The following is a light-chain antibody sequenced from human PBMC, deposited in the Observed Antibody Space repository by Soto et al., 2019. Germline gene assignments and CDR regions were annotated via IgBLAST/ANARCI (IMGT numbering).Light chain of an antibody. Sequence: QTVVTQEPSLTVSPGGTVTLTCASSTGALTSGHYPNWFQQKPGQAPRPLIYSISNRHSWTPARFSGFLLGGKAALTLSGVQPEDEAEYYCLLWCEGVWVFGGGTKLTVL. J-gene: IGLJ3*02. V-gene: IGLV7-43*01. CDR2: SIS. CDR3: LLWCEGVWV. CDR1: TGALTSGHY.